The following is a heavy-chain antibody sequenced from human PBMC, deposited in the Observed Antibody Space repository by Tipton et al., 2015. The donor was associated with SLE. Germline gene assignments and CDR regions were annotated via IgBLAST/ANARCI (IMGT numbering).Heavy chain of an antibody. D-gene: IGHD3-10*01. CDR3: ARLAGSNYGSGRDI. CDR2: IYYSGST. Sequence: TLSLTCTVSGGSISSYYWSWIRQPPGKGLEWIGYIYYSGSTKYNPSLKSRVTISVDTSKNQFSLKLSSVTAADTAVYYCARLAGSNYGSGRDIWGQG. V-gene: IGHV4-59*08. J-gene: IGHJ3*02. CDR1: GGSISSYY.